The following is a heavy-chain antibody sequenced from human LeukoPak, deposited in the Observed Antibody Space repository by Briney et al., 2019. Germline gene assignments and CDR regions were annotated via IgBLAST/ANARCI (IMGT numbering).Heavy chain of an antibody. J-gene: IGHJ4*02. Sequence: ASVKVSCKASGYTFTGYYMHWVRQAPGQGLEWMGWINPNSGGTNYAQKFQGRVTMTRGTSISTAYMELSRLRSDDTAVYYCAKLGATVGYSPIDYWGQGTLVTVSS. CDR2: INPNSGGT. CDR3: AKLGATVGYSPIDY. D-gene: IGHD1-26*01. CDR1: GYTFTGYY. V-gene: IGHV1-2*02.